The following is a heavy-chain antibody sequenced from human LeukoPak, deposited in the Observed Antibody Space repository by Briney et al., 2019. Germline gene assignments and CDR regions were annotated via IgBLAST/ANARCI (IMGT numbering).Heavy chain of an antibody. Sequence: SETLSLTCTVSGGSISSYYWSWIRQPAGKGLEWIGRIYTGGSTNYNPSLKSRVTMSVDTSKHQLSLKLSSVTAADTAVYYCARDFDGWHYYYGSGSYYYFDYWGQGTLVTVSS. CDR2: IYTGGST. D-gene: IGHD3-10*01. CDR1: GGSISSYY. J-gene: IGHJ4*02. CDR3: ARDFDGWHYYYGSGSYYYFDY. V-gene: IGHV4-4*07.